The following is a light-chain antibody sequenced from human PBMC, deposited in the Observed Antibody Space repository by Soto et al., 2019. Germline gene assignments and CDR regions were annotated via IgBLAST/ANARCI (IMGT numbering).Light chain of an antibody. CDR2: GAS. J-gene: IGKJ1*01. Sequence: EIVMTQSPATLSVSPGERATLSCRASQSVSNNLAWYQQKPGQAPRLLIYGASTRATGIPARFSGSGSGTEFTLTISSLLSEDXAVXXCQQYNNWPRTFGQGTKVEIK. CDR3: QQYNNWPRT. CDR1: QSVSNN. V-gene: IGKV3-15*01.